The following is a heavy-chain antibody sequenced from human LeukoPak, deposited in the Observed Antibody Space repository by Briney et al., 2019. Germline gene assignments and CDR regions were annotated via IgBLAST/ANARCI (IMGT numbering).Heavy chain of an antibody. J-gene: IGHJ4*02. V-gene: IGHV3-7*01. CDR3: ARYSSSSRSD. Sequence: GASLRLSSAASGFSCSASWISWVRLAPGKGLGWVAIIRQDGSEKSYVDSVKGRFTISRDNAQTSLYLQMNSLRAEDTGVYYCARYSSSSRSDWGQGTLVTVSS. CDR1: GFSCSASW. CDR2: IRQDGSEK. D-gene: IGHD6-6*01.